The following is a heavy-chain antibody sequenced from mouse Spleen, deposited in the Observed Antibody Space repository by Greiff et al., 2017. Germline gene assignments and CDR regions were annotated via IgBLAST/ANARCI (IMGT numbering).Heavy chain of an antibody. J-gene: IGHJ3*01. Sequence: VQLQQSGAELVKPGASVKLSCTASGFNIKDTYMHWVKQRPEQGLEWIGRIDPANGNTKYDPKFQGKATITADTSSNTAYLQLSSLTSEDTAVYYCARLYDGYYVYRFAYWGQGTLVTVSA. CDR2: IDPANGNT. CDR3: ARLYDGYYVYRFAY. D-gene: IGHD2-3*01. V-gene: IGHV14-3*02. CDR1: GFNIKDTY.